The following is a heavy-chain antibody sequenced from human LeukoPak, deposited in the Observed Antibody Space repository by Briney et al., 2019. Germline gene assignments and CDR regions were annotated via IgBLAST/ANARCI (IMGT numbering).Heavy chain of an antibody. V-gene: IGHV3-7*01. CDR1: GFTFSSYW. Sequence: PGGSLRLSCAASGFTFSSYWMSWVRQAPGKGLEWVANIKQDGSEKYYVDSVKGRFTISRDNAKNSLYLQMNSLRAEDTAVYYCARDPYYDFWSGPRRKNYMDVWGKGTTVTVSS. CDR2: IKQDGSEK. CDR3: ARDPYYDFWSGPRRKNYMDV. J-gene: IGHJ6*03. D-gene: IGHD3-3*01.